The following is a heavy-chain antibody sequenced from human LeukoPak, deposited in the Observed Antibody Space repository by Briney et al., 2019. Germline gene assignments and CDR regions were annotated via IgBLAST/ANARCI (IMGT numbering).Heavy chain of an antibody. CDR3: ARPRDPTYYYDSSGFQFDY. D-gene: IGHD3-22*01. CDR1: GGSISSSSYY. Sequence: SETLSLTCTVSGGSISSSSYYWGWIRQPPGKGLEWIGSIYYSGSTYYNPSLKSRVTISVDTSKNQFSLKLSSVTAADTAVYYCARPRDPTYYYDSSGFQFDYWGQGTLVTVSS. CDR2: IYYSGST. J-gene: IGHJ4*02. V-gene: IGHV4-39*01.